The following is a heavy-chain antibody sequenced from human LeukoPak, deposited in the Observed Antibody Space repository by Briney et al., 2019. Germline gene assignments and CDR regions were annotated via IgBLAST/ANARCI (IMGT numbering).Heavy chain of an antibody. D-gene: IGHD6-19*01. V-gene: IGHV3-23*01. Sequence: GGALRLSCAASGFTFSSYWMHWVRQAPGKGLEWVSGISGSGDRTHEADSVKGRFTISRDNSKNTVYLQMNSLRADDTAVYYCAKERSSGWPFDYWGQGTLVTVAT. CDR1: GFTFSSYW. CDR2: ISGSGDRT. CDR3: AKERSSGWPFDY. J-gene: IGHJ4*02.